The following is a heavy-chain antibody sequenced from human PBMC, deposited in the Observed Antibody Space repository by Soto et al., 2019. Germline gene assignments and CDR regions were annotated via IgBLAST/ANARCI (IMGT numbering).Heavy chain of an antibody. J-gene: IGHJ5*02. D-gene: IGHD3-3*01. CDR3: ARQGLHFGRPTFYFDP. Sequence: QLQLQESGPGLVKPSETLSLTCTVSGGSISSSGYYWGWIRQPPGKGLEWIGTIYYSGSTYYNPSLKSRVTISVHTSKNQFSLKLNSVSAADTAVYYCARQGLHFGRPTFYFDPWGQGTLVTVSS. V-gene: IGHV4-39*01. CDR2: IYYSGST. CDR1: GGSISSSGYY.